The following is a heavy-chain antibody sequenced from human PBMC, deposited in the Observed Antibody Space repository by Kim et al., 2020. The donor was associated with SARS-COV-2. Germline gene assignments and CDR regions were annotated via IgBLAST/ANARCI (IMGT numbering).Heavy chain of an antibody. J-gene: IGHJ4*02. Sequence: GGSLRLSCAASGFTFSNYAMSWVRQAPRRGLEWISTITGNGAATYYADSVRGRFTISRDNSKNTLSLQMNSLRAEDTALYYCAKTGQLDYWGQGTLVTVS. CDR1: GFTFSNYA. V-gene: IGHV3-23*01. D-gene: IGHD6-13*01. CDR2: ITGNGAAT. CDR3: AKTGQLDY.